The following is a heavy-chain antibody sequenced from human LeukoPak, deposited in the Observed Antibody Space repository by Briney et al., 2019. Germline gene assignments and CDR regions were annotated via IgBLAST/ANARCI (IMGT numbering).Heavy chain of an antibody. CDR3: ASETQDVFDI. Sequence: PGGSLRLSCAASGFTFSDYWMHWVRQAPGRGLEWVANIKQDGTVKHYVDSLKGRFTISRDNAMNSLYLQMNSLRVEDTAVYYCASETQDVFDIWGQGTLVTVSS. V-gene: IGHV3-7*01. J-gene: IGHJ3*02. CDR1: GFTFSDYW. CDR2: IKQDGTVK.